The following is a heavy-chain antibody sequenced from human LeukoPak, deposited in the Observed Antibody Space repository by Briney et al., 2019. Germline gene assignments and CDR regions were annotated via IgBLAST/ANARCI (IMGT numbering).Heavy chain of an antibody. CDR1: GFTFSSYG. D-gene: IGHD4-23*01. CDR2: ISYDGSNK. Sequence: GGSLRLSCAASGFTFSSYGMHWVRQAPGKGLEWVAVISYDGSNKYYADSVKGRFTISRDNSKNTLYLQMNSLRAEDTAVYYCANAYGGNTGLFDYWGQGTLVTVSS. CDR3: ANAYGGNTGLFDY. V-gene: IGHV3-30*18. J-gene: IGHJ4*02.